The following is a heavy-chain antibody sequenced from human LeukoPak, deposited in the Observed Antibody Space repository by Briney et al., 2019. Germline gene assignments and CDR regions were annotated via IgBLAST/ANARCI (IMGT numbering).Heavy chain of an antibody. CDR1: GYTFTSYG. CDR2: ISAYNGNT. D-gene: IGHD3-22*01. V-gene: IGHV1-18*01. CDR3: AGDQRVRSYYDSSGDY. Sequence: ASVKVSCKASGYTFTSYGISWVRQAPGQGLEWMGWISAYNGNTNYAQKLQGRVTMTTDTSTSTAYMELRSLRSDDTAVYYCAGDQRVRSYYDSSGDYWGQGTLVTVSS. J-gene: IGHJ4*02.